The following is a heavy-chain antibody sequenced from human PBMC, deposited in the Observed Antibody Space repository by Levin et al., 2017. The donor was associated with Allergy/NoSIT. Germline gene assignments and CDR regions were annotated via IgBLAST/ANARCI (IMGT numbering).Heavy chain of an antibody. CDR1: GGSISSYY. J-gene: IGHJ6*02. CDR3: ARLYCSGGSCSKGRGYYYYYGMDV. V-gene: IGHV4-59*01. D-gene: IGHD2-15*01. Sequence: SETLSLTCTVSGGSISSYYWSWIRQPPGKGLEWIGYIYYSGSTNYNPSLKSRVTISVDTSKNQFSLKLSSVTAADTAVYYCARLYCSGGSCSKGRGYYYYYGMDVWGQGTTVTVSS. CDR2: IYYSGST.